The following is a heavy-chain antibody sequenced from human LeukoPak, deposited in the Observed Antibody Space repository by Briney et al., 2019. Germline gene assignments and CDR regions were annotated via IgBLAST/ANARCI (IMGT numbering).Heavy chain of an antibody. J-gene: IGHJ4*02. Sequence: GGSLRLSCAASGFTFSSYAMSWVRQAPGKGLEWVSAISGSGGSTYYADSVKGRFTISRDNSKNTLYLQMNSLRAEDTAVYYCARAQWLDSDIDYWGQGTLVTVSS. CDR2: ISGSGGST. CDR1: GFTFSSYA. D-gene: IGHD6-19*01. V-gene: IGHV3-23*01. CDR3: ARAQWLDSDIDY.